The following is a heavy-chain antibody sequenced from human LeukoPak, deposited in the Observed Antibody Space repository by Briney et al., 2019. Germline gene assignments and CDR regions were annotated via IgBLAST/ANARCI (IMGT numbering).Heavy chain of an antibody. CDR1: GGTFSKYT. V-gene: IGHV1-69*13. CDR2: ITPLFGTA. J-gene: IGHJ4*02. Sequence: ASVKVSCKASGGTFSKYTISWVRQRPGQGLEWMGGITPLFGTANYAQKFQGRVTITADESASTAYMELCSLRSDDTAVYYCARGPPNWGYDYWGPGTLVTVSS. D-gene: IGHD7-27*01. CDR3: ARGPPNWGYDY.